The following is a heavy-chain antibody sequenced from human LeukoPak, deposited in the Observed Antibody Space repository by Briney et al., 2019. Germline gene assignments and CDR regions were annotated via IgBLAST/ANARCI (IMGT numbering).Heavy chain of an antibody. J-gene: IGHJ5*02. V-gene: IGHV3-30*02. CDR3: AKGKRGYSYGFDP. D-gene: IGHD5-18*01. CDR2: IRYDGSNK. CDR1: GFTFSSYG. Sequence: GGSLRLSCAASGFTFSSYGMHRVRQAPGKGLEWVAFIRYDGSNKYYADSVKGRFTISRDNSKNTLYLQMNSLRAEDTAVYYCAKGKRGYSYGFDPWGQGTLVTVSS.